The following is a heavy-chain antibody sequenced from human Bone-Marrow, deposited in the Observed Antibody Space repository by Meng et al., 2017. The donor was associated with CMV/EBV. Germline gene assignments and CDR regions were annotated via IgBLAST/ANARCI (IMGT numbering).Heavy chain of an antibody. CDR1: GFMFSNCV. D-gene: IGHD1-1*01. Sequence: GESLKIYCAASGFMFSNCVMYWVRQAPGKGLEWVAVVSYDGRNKYYADSVKGRFTISRDNSKSSLYLQMNSLRAEDTAVYYCAKDLGFMENYYYYGMDVWGQGTTVTVSS. CDR3: AKDLGFMENYYYYGMDV. J-gene: IGHJ6*02. CDR2: VSYDGRNK. V-gene: IGHV3-30*18.